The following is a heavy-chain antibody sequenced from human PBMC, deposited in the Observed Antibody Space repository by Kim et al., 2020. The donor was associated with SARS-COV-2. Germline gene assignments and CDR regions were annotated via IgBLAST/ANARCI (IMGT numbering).Heavy chain of an antibody. CDR1: GFTVSSNY. D-gene: IGHD5-12*01. V-gene: IGHV3-66*01. Sequence: GGSLRLSCADSGFTVSSNYMSWVRQAPGKGLEWVSVIYSGGSTYYADSVKGRFTISRDNSKNTLYLQMNSLRAEDTAVYYCARDGGYSGYDDYYFDYWGQGTLVTVSS. CDR2: IYSGGST. CDR3: ARDGGYSGYDDYYFDY. J-gene: IGHJ4*02.